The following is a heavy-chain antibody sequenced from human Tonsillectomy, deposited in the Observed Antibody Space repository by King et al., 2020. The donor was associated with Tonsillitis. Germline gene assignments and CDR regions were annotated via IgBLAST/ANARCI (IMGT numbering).Heavy chain of an antibody. V-gene: IGHV3-53*01. CDR1: GFTVSNYC. Sequence: VQLVESGGGLIQPGGSLRLSCAASGFTVSNYCIHWVRQAPGKGLEWVSLIYSGETTYYADSVRGRFTISRDNFKNTLYLDMNALRVDDTAVYYCARDHGAGHDGFDFWGQGTMVTVSS. CDR2: IYSGETT. J-gene: IGHJ3*01. CDR3: ARDHGAGHDGFDF. D-gene: IGHD6-19*01.